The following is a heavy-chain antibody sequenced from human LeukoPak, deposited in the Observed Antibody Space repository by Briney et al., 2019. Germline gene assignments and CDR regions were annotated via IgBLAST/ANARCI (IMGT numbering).Heavy chain of an antibody. V-gene: IGHV4-61*02. J-gene: IGHJ3*02. CDR2: IYTSGST. Sequence: NPSETLSLTSTGSGGSISSGSYYWSWIRQPAGKGLERIGRIYTSGSTNYNPSLKSRVTISVDTSKNQFSLKLSSVTAADTAVYYCATPSYYDNSVYAFDIWGQGTMVTVSS. D-gene: IGHD3-22*01. CDR1: GGSISSGSYY. CDR3: ATPSYYDNSVYAFDI.